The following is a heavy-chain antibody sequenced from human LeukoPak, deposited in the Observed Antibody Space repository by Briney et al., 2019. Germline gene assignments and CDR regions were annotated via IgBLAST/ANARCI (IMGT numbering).Heavy chain of an antibody. V-gene: IGHV1-3*01. Sequence: ASVKVSCKASGYTFTSYAMHWVRQAPGQRLEWMGWINAGNGNTKYSQKFQGRVTMTEDTSTDTAYMELSSLRSEDTAVYYCATGSGYYDLDYWGQGTLVTVSS. D-gene: IGHD3-3*01. J-gene: IGHJ4*02. CDR1: GYTFTSYA. CDR3: ATGSGYYDLDY. CDR2: INAGNGNT.